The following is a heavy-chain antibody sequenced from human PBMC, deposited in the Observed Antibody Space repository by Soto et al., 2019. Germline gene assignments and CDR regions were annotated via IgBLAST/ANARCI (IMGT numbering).Heavy chain of an antibody. Sequence: EVQLVESGGDLVQPGGSLRLSCAASGFSVSSKYMSWVRQAPGKGLEWVSLIQSGGTTYYAGSVKGRFTISRDYSENTLFLQMNSLRVEDTAVYYCTRDDVHFNVYSYYGVPMGVWGKGTTVTVSA. J-gene: IGHJ6*04. CDR1: GFSVSSKY. CDR3: TRDDVHFNVYSYYGVPMGV. V-gene: IGHV3-66*01. D-gene: IGHD1-26*01. CDR2: IQSGGTT.